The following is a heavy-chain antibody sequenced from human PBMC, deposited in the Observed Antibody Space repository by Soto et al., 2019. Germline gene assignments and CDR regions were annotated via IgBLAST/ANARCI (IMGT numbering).Heavy chain of an antibody. CDR3: ARDSYYDFWSGYYTQGPNFDY. D-gene: IGHD3-3*01. CDR1: GFTFSRYW. J-gene: IGHJ4*02. Sequence: GGSLRLSCAASGFTFSRYWMSWVRQAPGKGLEWVANIKQDGSEKYYVDSVKGRFTISRDNAKNSLYLQMNSLRAEDTAVYYCARDSYYDFWSGYYTQGPNFDYWGQGTLVTVSS. CDR2: IKQDGSEK. V-gene: IGHV3-7*03.